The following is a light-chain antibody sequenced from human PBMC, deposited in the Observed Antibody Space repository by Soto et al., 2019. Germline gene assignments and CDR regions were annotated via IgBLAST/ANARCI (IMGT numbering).Light chain of an antibody. V-gene: IGKV3-15*01. CDR2: GAS. Sequence: EIVRTQSAATLSVSPGERATLSCRASQSILSNLAWYQQRPGQPPRLLVYGASTRATGIPARFSGSGSGTEFTLTISSLQSEDFAVYYCQQYNNWPITFGQGTRLEIK. CDR3: QQYNNWPIT. J-gene: IGKJ5*01. CDR1: QSILSN.